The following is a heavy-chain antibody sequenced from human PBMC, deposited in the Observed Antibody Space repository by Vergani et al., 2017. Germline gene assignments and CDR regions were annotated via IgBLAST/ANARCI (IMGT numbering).Heavy chain of an antibody. CDR1: GFSFSDHY. D-gene: IGHD5-24*01. CDR2: ISNSGNTI. Sequence: QVQLVESGGGLVKPGGSLRLSCAASGFSFSDHYMTWIRQAPGKGLEWVSYISNSGNTIEYADSVKGLFSISRENAKSSLFLQMDSLRAEDTAVYYCARDHRDYNNYPGTFDIWGQGSMVTVSS. CDR3: ARDHRDYNNYPGTFDI. V-gene: IGHV3-11*01. J-gene: IGHJ3*02.